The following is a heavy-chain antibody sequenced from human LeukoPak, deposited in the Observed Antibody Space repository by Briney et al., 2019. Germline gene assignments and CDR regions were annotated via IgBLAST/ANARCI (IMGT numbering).Heavy chain of an antibody. J-gene: IGHJ4*02. D-gene: IGHD6-19*01. V-gene: IGHV3-11*01. Sequence: GGSLRLSCAASGFNFSDYYMRWIRQAPGKGLEWVSYISSSGSTIYYADSVKGRFTISRDNAKNSLYLQMNSLRAEDTAVYYCAREVRVAGIRDFDYWGQGTLVTVSS. CDR3: AREVRVAGIRDFDY. CDR2: ISSSGSTI. CDR1: GFNFSDYY.